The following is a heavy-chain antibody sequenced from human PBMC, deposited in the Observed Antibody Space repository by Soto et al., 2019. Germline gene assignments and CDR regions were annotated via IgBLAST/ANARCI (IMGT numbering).Heavy chain of an antibody. J-gene: IGHJ5*02. V-gene: IGHV3-49*03. CDR2: IRSKAYSGTT. D-gene: IGHD6-19*01. CDR1: GFSFGDSA. Sequence: SRRLSCTASGFSFGDSAMSWFRQAPGKGLEWVGFIRSKAYSGTTEYAASVRGRFTISRDDSKSIAYLQMNSLKTEDTAVYYCTRRYSSGWYWFDPWGQGTLVTVSS. CDR3: TRRYSSGWYWFDP.